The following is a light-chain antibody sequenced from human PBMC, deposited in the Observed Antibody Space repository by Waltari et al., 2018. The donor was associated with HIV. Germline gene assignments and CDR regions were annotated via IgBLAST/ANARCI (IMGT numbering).Light chain of an antibody. CDR1: SSPVGSTT. V-gene: IGLV1-44*01. Sequence: QSVLIQPPSSSGSPGQRVTISCSGSSSPVGSTTVNWYQHLPGVAPNPLILNYDERPAGGPDRFSGSKSGTSASLAISGLQSEDEGDYYCAAWDDSLNAYVFGTGTTVTVL. CDR3: AAWDDSLNAYV. J-gene: IGLJ1*01. CDR2: NYD.